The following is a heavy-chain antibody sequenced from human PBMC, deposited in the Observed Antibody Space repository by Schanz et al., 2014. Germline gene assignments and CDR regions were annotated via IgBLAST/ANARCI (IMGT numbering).Heavy chain of an antibody. J-gene: IGHJ5*02. V-gene: IGHV4-39*01. CDR1: GGSINSGGYR. CDR2: MYSSGST. D-gene: IGHD3-10*01. CDR3: ARLRGGGVIITT. Sequence: QLQLQESGPGLVKASETLSLTCSVSGGSINSGGYRWGWIRQPPGKGLEWIGTMYSSGSTYYNPSHKRRVTIPAPTSRNQFSLRVFSVTAADTALYYCARLRGGGVIITTWGQGTLVTVSS.